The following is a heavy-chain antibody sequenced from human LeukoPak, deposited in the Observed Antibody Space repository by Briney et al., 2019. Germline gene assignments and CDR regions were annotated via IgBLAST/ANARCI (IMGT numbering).Heavy chain of an antibody. J-gene: IGHJ5*02. CDR3: AREAVAVGGSWFDP. CDR2: INHSGST. D-gene: IGHD6-19*01. V-gene: IGHV4-34*01. Sequence: PSETLSLTCAVYGGSFSGYYWSWIRQPPGKGLEWIGEINHSGSTNYNPSLKSRVSISVDTSKNQFSLHLTSVTAADTAVYYCAREAVAVGGSWFDPWGQGTLVTVSS. CDR1: GGSFSGYY.